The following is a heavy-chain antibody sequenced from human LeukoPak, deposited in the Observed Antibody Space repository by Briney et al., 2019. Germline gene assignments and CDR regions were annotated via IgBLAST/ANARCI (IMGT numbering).Heavy chain of an antibody. CDR1: GFNFNNYA. Sequence: GGSLRLSCTVSGFNFNNYAMHWVRQAPGKGLEWLTIMSYDGTNKYYADSVKGRFTVSRDNSKNTLYLQMNNLRSDDTAIYYCARLARVGIGELLRPLDKWGQGTLVSVSS. D-gene: IGHD3-10*01. CDR3: ARLARVGIGELLRPLDK. J-gene: IGHJ4*02. CDR2: MSYDGTNK. V-gene: IGHV3-30-3*01.